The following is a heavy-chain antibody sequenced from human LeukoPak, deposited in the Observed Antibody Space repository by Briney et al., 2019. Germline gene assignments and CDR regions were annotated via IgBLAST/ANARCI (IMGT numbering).Heavy chain of an antibody. CDR3: ARGQGTPYYYGSGSYSLDLGGMDV. CDR2: IYYSGST. J-gene: IGHJ6*02. CDR1: GGSISSSSYY. D-gene: IGHD3-10*01. V-gene: IGHV4-39*07. Sequence: PSETLSLTCTVSGGSISSSSYYWGWIRQPPGKGLEWIGSIYYSGSTYYNPSLKSRVTISIDTSKNQFSLKLSSVTAADTAVYYCARGQGTPYYYGSGSYSLDLGGMDVWGQGTTVTVSS.